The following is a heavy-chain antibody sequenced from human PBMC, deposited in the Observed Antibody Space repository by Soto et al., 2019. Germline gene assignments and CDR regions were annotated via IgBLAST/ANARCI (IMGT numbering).Heavy chain of an antibody. V-gene: IGHV3-11*06. CDR2: ISPGSRYP. CDR1: GFTFSDYY. CDR3: VRGGGGGLFDP. J-gene: IGHJ5*02. D-gene: IGHD2-15*01. Sequence: QVQLVESGGGLVTPGGSLRLSCASSGFTFSDYYMSWIRQAPGKGLEWLSYISPGSRYPAYADSVKGRFTISRDNARSSLSLQMHSLTVDDPAIYYCVRGGGGGLFDPWGQGRMVTVYS.